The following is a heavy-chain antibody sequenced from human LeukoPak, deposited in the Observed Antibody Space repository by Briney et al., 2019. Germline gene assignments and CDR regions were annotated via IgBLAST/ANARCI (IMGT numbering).Heavy chain of an antibody. CDR1: GFTVSSNY. Sequence: PGGSLRPSCAASGFTVSSNYMSWVRQAPGKGLEWVSVIYRGGSTDYADSVKGRFTVSRDNARNSLYLQMNSLRDEDTAVYYCARDALHTAHFDYWGQGTLVTVSS. J-gene: IGHJ4*02. CDR2: IYRGGST. D-gene: IGHD5-18*01. V-gene: IGHV3-53*01. CDR3: ARDALHTAHFDY.